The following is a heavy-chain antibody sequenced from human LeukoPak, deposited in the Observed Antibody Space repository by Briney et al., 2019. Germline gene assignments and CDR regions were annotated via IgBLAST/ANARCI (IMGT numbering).Heavy chain of an antibody. CDR1: GGSISSSDDY. V-gene: IGHV4-39*01. CDR3: ARAWNYYGRFDY. J-gene: IGHJ4*02. CDR2: IYYSGST. Sequence: PSETLSLTCTVSGGSISSSDDYWGWIRQSPGKGLEWIGTIYYSGSTYYNPSLKSRVTISVDTSKNQFSLKLSSVTAADTAVYYCARAWNYYGRFDYWGQGTLVTVSS. D-gene: IGHD3-10*01.